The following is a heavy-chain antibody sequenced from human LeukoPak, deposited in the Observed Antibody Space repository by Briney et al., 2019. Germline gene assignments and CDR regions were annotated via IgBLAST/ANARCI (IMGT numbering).Heavy chain of an antibody. Sequence: GRSLRLSCAASGFTFSNYGMHWVRQAPGKGLEWVAVISYDGSNKYYADSVKGRFTISRDNSKNTLYLQMNSLRAEDTAVYYCASPVQYSGSDYFDYWGQGTLVTVSS. J-gene: IGHJ4*02. CDR2: ISYDGSNK. V-gene: IGHV3-30*03. CDR3: ASPVQYSGSDYFDY. D-gene: IGHD1-26*01. CDR1: GFTFSNYG.